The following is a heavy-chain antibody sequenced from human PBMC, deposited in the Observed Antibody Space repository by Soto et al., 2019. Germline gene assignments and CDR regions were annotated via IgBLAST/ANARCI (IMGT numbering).Heavy chain of an antibody. CDR2: IKYDATST. V-gene: IGHV3-74*01. J-gene: IGHJ4*02. CDR3: ARGALGSYYFDY. D-gene: IGHD3-16*01. CDR1: GFTFNNYW. Sequence: EVQLVESGGGLFQPGGSLRLSCAASGFTFNNYWIHWVRQAPGKGLVWVSRIKYDATSTNYADSVKGRFSISRDNAKNTVYLQMTSLGGDDTAVYYCARGALGSYYFDYWGQGTLVTVSS.